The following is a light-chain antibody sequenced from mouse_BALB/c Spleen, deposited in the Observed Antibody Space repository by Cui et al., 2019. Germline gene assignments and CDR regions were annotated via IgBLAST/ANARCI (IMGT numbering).Light chain of an antibody. CDR2: DTS. J-gene: IGKJ1*01. Sequence: QIVLTQSPALMSASPGEKVTMTCSASSSVSYMYWYQQKPGSSPRLLIYDTSNRASGVPVRFSGSGSGTSYSLTISRMEAEDAATYYCQQWSSYPRTFGGGTKLEIK. CDR1: SSVSY. CDR3: QQWSSYPRT. V-gene: IGKV4-55*01.